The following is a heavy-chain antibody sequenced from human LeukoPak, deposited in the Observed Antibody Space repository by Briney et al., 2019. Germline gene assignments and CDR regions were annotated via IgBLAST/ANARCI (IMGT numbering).Heavy chain of an antibody. CDR2: IYFSGTL. CDR1: GGSISSSIYY. CDR3: ASQPSYPAFDY. J-gene: IGHJ4*02. D-gene: IGHD3-16*02. Sequence: SETLSLTCTVSGGSISSSIYYGVWIRQPPGKGLEWIGSIYFSGTLYYTPSLESRVTISVDTSKNHFSLKLSSVTAADTAVYYCASQPSYPAFDYWGQGTLVTVSS. V-gene: IGHV4-39*02.